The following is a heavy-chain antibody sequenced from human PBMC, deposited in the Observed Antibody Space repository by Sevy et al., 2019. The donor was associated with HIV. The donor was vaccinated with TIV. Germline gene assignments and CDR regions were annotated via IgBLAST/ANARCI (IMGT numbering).Heavy chain of an antibody. CDR2: ISYDGNNK. CDR1: GFSFSSYG. CDR3: AKDGGYYYGMDV. J-gene: IGHJ6*02. Sequence: GGSLRLSCAASGFSFSSYGMHWVSQAPGKGLEWVAVISYDGNNKYYADSVKGRFTISRDNSKNTLYLQMNSLRAEDTAVYYCAKDGGYYYGMDVWGQGTTVTVSS. V-gene: IGHV3-30*18. D-gene: IGHD2-15*01.